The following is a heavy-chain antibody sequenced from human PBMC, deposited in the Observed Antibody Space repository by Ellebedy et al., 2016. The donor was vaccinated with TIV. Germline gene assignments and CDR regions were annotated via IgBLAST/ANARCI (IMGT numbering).Heavy chain of an antibody. J-gene: IGHJ4*02. CDR3: ARKTDTGTSGDY. V-gene: IGHV3-23*01. D-gene: IGHD1-1*01. CDR1: GLTFSSHA. Sequence: PGGSLRLSCAASGLTFSSHAMSWVRQAPGKGLEWVSSITESGGNTYYADSVKGRFTISRDNSKDTLYLQMNSLRAEDTAIYYCARKTDTGTSGDYWGQGTPVTVSS. CDR2: ITESGGNT.